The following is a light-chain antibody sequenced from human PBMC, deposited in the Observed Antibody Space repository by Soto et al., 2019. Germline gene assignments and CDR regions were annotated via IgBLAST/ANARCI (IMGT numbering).Light chain of an antibody. CDR1: CSDVGGYNY. V-gene: IGLV2-14*01. Sequence: QSALTQPASVSGSPGQSITISCTGTCSDVGGYNYVSWYQQHPGKAPKLMIYEVSNRPSGVSDRFSGSRSGNTASLTISGLQAEDESDYYCISYTSSSTWVFGGGTKLTVL. J-gene: IGLJ3*02. CDR2: EVS. CDR3: ISYTSSSTWV.